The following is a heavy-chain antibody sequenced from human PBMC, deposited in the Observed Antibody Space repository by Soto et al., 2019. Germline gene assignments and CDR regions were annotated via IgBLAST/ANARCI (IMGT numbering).Heavy chain of an antibody. D-gene: IGHD2-8*01. Sequence: PVKVTCKDSGFTFTSSALQWVRQARGQRLEWIGWIAVGSGYTNYAQRFQDRVTLTRDMSTATTYMELSRLTSEDTAIYYCAADATAWQQMVPSDYWGQGTLVTVSS. CDR3: AADATAWQQMVPSDY. CDR1: GFTFTSSA. J-gene: IGHJ4*02. CDR2: IAVGSGYT. V-gene: IGHV1-58*01.